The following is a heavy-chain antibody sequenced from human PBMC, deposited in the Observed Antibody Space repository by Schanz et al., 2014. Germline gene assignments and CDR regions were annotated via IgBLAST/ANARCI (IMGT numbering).Heavy chain of an antibody. CDR3: AKVRVGELSAFDS. J-gene: IGHJ3*02. D-gene: IGHD3-10*01. CDR1: GFTFSSYA. Sequence: EVQLLESGGGLVQPGGSLRLSCAASGFTFSSYAMSWVRQAPGKGLEWVSAISGRDGSTYYADSVRGRFTISRDNSKNTLYLQMNSLRAEDTAVYYCAKVRVGELSAFDSWGQGTMVTVSS. V-gene: IGHV3-23*01. CDR2: ISGRDGST.